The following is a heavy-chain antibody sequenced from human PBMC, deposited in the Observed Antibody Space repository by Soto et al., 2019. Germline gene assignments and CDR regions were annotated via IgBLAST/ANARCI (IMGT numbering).Heavy chain of an antibody. D-gene: IGHD3-3*01. J-gene: IGHJ6*02. Sequence: PWGSLRLSCGASGFSVKRYWMHWVRQAPGKGLVWLSRFGGDENYTDYADSVRGRFTISRDIAKNTIYLQMNSLRAEDTAVYYCGKGKELGVVRYGLDAWGQGTTVTVSS. CDR2: FGGDENYT. V-gene: IGHV3-74*01. CDR1: GFSVKRYW. CDR3: GKGKELGVVRYGLDA.